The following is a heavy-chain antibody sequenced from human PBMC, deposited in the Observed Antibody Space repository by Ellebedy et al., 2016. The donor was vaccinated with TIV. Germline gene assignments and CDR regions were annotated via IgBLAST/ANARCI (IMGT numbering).Heavy chain of an antibody. J-gene: IGHJ5*02. CDR1: GFTFTNYS. CDR2: ITGSAGTT. D-gene: IGHD6-13*01. CDR3: AKEMSSWYLGWFDP. Sequence: GESLKISCTASGFTFTNYSMSWARPAPGKGLEWVSTITGSAGTTYYADSVKGRFSISRDNSKNTLFLQMNSLRAEDTALYYCAKEMSSWYLGWFDPWGQGTLVTVSS. V-gene: IGHV3-23*01.